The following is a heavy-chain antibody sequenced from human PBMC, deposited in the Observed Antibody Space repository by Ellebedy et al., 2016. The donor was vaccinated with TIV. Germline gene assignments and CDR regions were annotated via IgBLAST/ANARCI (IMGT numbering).Heavy chain of an antibody. CDR3: ARMGRSSGNYY. CDR1: GFTFSDYT. V-gene: IGHV3-69-1*01. D-gene: IGHD1-26*01. CDR2: ITIGSSE. Sequence: GGSLRLSXEVSGFTFSDYTMHWVRQAPGKGLEWVACITIGSSEYYTDSVKGRFTISRDNAKDSLYLQMSSLRDDDTAVYYCARMGRSSGNYYWGQGTPVTVSS. J-gene: IGHJ4*02.